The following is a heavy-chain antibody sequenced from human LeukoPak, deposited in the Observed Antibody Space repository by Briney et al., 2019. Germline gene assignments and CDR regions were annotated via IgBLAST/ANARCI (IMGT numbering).Heavy chain of an antibody. V-gene: IGHV3-30-3*01. CDR2: ISYDGSNK. Sequence: GGSLRLSCAASGFTFSSYAMHWVRQAPGKGLEWVAVISYDGSNKYYADSVKGRFTISRDNSKNTLYLQMNSLRAEDTAVYYCARDRDTAIFDYWGQGTLVTVSS. D-gene: IGHD5-18*01. J-gene: IGHJ4*02. CDR3: ARDRDTAIFDY. CDR1: GFTFSSYA.